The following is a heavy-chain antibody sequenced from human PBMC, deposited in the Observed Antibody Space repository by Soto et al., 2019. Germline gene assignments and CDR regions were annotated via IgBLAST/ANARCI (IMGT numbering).Heavy chain of an antibody. Sequence: SKTLSLTCTVSGCSISSYYWSWIRQPPGKGLEWIGYIYYSGSTNYNPSLKSRVTISVDTSKNQFSLKLSSVTAADTAVYYCARDMWIAAAGNHHYYGMDVWRQWSTVTVSS. D-gene: IGHD6-13*01. CDR3: ARDMWIAAAGNHHYYGMDV. CDR1: GCSISSYY. V-gene: IGHV4-59*01. CDR2: IYYSGST. J-gene: IGHJ6*02.